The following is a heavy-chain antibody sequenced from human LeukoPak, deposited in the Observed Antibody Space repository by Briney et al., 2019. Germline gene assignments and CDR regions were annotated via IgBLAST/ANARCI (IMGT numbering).Heavy chain of an antibody. Sequence: PSETLSLTCAVSGGSINSTKWWTWVRQPPGKGLEWIGEIYHSGGTNYNPSLKSRVTISADKSRNQFSLKLYSVTAADTAVYYCARTSSSSWYVPWGQGTLVTVSS. J-gene: IGHJ5*02. CDR1: GGSINSTKW. D-gene: IGHD6-13*01. V-gene: IGHV4-4*02. CDR3: ARTSSSSWYVP. CDR2: IYHSGGT.